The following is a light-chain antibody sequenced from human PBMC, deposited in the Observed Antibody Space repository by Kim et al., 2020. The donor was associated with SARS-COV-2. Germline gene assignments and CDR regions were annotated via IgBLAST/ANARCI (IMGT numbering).Light chain of an antibody. Sequence: DIVMTQSPLSLSVTPGQPASISCKSSQSLLHSDGNTYLYWFLQKPGQSPQLLIYDISNRLSGVPDGFSGSGSGTDFTLKISRVEAENVGVYYCMQGIHLPYTFGQGTKLEIK. V-gene: IGKV2-29*02. CDR2: DIS. J-gene: IGKJ2*01. CDR3: MQGIHLPYT. CDR1: QSLLHSDGNTY.